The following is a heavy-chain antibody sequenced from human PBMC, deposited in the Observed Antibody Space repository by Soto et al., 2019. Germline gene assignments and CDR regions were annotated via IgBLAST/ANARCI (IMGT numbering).Heavy chain of an antibody. V-gene: IGHV4-39*01. Sequence: SETLSLTCTVSGGSISSSSYYWGWIRQPPGKGLEWIGSIYYSGSTYYNPSLKSRVTISVDTSKNQFSLKLSSVTAADTAVYYCARGWFGELYLFDYWGQGTLVTVSS. CDR3: ARGWFGELYLFDY. CDR1: GGSISSSSYY. CDR2: IYYSGST. D-gene: IGHD3-10*01. J-gene: IGHJ4*02.